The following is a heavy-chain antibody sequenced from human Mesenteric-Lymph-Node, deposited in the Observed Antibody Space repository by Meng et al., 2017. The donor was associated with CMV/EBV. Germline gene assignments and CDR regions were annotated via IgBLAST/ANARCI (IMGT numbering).Heavy chain of an antibody. CDR2: ISYDGSNK. CDR3: AREAPDYCSSTSCYTGNWYFDL. CDR1: GFTFSSYA. Sequence: GESLKISCAASGFTFSSYAMHWVRQAPGKGLEWVAVISYDGSNKYYADSVKGRFTISRDNSKNTLYLQMNSPRAEDTAVYYCAREAPDYCSSTSCYTGNWYFDLWGRGTLVTVSS. J-gene: IGHJ2*01. V-gene: IGHV3-30*04. D-gene: IGHD2-2*02.